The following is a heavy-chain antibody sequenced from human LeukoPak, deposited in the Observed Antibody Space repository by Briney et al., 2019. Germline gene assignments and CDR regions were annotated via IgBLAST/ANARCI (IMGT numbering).Heavy chain of an antibody. Sequence: GGSLRLSCAASGFPFGSYAMSWVRQAPEKGLQCVSAISSTSGSTFYADSVKGRFTIYRDNTKNSVFLQMNSLRAEDTAVYYCARDRAVAGLFDNWGQGTLVTVSS. CDR1: GFPFGSYA. CDR2: ISSTSGST. J-gene: IGHJ4*02. V-gene: IGHV3-23*01. CDR3: ARDRAVAGLFDN. D-gene: IGHD6-19*01.